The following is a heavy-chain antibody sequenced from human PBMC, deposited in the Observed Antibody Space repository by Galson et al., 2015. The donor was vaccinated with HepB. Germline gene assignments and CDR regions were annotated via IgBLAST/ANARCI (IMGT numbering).Heavy chain of an antibody. Sequence: SLRLSCAASGFTFGDYAMSWFRQAPGKGLEWVGFIRSKAYGGTTEYAASVKVRFTISRDDSKSIAYLQMNSLKTEDTAVYYCTRLPLAYYDFWSGYSSEYYYGMDVWGQGTAVTGSS. CDR1: GFTFGDYA. V-gene: IGHV3-49*03. CDR3: TRLPLAYYDFWSGYSSEYYYGMDV. J-gene: IGHJ6*02. D-gene: IGHD3-3*01. CDR2: IRSKAYGGTT.